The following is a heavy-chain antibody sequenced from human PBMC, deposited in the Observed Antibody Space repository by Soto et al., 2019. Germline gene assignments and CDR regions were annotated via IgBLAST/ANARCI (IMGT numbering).Heavy chain of an antibody. V-gene: IGHV4-30-4*01. J-gene: IGHJ6*02. Sequence: SETLSLTCTVSGGSISSGDYYWSWIRQPPGKGLEWIGYIYYSGSTYYNPSLKSRVTISVDTSKNQFSLKLNSVTAADTAVYYCARVPWGTLYYYGMDVWGQGTTVTVSS. CDR3: ARVPWGTLYYYGMDV. CDR2: IYYSGST. CDR1: GGSISSGDYY. D-gene: IGHD2-2*01.